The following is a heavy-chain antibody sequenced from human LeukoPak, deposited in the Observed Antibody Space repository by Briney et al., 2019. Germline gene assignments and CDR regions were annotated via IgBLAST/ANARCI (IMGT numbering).Heavy chain of an antibody. CDR1: GGSITGYY. V-gene: IGHV4-59*08. CDR2: IFSSGST. CDR3: ARLTKFLTTYYPTP. J-gene: IGHJ5*02. Sequence: TSETLSLTCTVSGGSITGYYWSWIRQPPGKGLEWVGYIFSSGSTNYNPPLKSRVTISLDTSKSQFSLKLISVTASDTAVYYCARLTKFLTTYYPTPWGQGTLVTVSS. D-gene: IGHD2/OR15-2a*01.